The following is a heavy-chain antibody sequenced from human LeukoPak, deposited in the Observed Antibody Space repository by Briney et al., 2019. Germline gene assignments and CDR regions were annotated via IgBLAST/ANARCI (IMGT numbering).Heavy chain of an antibody. D-gene: IGHD6-6*01. V-gene: IGHV3-23*01. Sequence: GGSLRLSCAASGFTFSSYDMSWVRQAPGKGLEWVSAISGSGGSTYYADSVKGRFTISRDNSKNMLYLQMNSLRAEDTAVYHCAKDRDEYSTSSGNLDYWGQGTLVTVSS. CDR3: AKDRDEYSTSSGNLDY. CDR2: ISGSGGST. CDR1: GFTFSSYD. J-gene: IGHJ4*02.